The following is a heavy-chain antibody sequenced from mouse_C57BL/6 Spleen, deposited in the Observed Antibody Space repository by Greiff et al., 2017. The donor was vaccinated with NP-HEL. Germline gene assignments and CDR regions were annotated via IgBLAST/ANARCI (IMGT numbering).Heavy chain of an antibody. CDR1: GYTFTSYW. Sequence: QVQLQQPGAELVRPGTSVKLSCKASGYTFTSYWMHWVKPRPGQGLEWIGVIDPSDSYTNYNQKFKGKATLTVDTSSSTAYMQRSSLTSEDSAGYYCARRAYYDYGGVDYWGQGTTLTVSS. CDR3: ARRAYYDYGGVDY. J-gene: IGHJ2*01. V-gene: IGHV1-59*01. D-gene: IGHD2-4*01. CDR2: IDPSDSYT.